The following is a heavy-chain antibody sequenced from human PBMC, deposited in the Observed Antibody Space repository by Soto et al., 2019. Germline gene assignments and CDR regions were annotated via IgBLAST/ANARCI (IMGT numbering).Heavy chain of an antibody. Sequence: RRLSCAASGFTFSSYGMHWVRQAPGKGLEWVAVISYDGSNKYYADSVKGRFTISRDNSKNTLYLQMNSLRAEDTAVYYCAKAGGVLRFLEWLDYWGQGTLVTVSS. CDR3: AKAGGVLRFLEWLDY. CDR2: ISYDGSNK. V-gene: IGHV3-30*18. CDR1: GFTFSSYG. J-gene: IGHJ4*02. D-gene: IGHD3-3*01.